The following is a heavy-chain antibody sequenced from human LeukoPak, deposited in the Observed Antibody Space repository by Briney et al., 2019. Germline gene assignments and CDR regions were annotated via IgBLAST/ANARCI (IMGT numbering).Heavy chain of an antibody. Sequence: AGGSLRLSCAASGFTFSSYSMNWVRQAPGKGLEWVSSISSSSSYIYYADSVKGRFTISRDNAKNSLYLQMNSLRAEDTAVYYCARSRDYYYYMDVWGKGTTVTVSS. CDR2: ISSSSSYI. CDR1: GFTFSSYS. V-gene: IGHV3-21*01. J-gene: IGHJ6*03. CDR3: ARSRDYYYYMDV.